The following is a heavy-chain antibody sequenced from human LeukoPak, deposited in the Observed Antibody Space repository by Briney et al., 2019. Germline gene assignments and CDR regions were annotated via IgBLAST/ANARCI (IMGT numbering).Heavy chain of an antibody. CDR2: ISGSGGSS. CDR1: GFTFSSYA. J-gene: IGHJ4*02. V-gene: IGHV3-23*01. CDR3: AKRKRGGGSYYDFDY. D-gene: IGHD1-26*01. Sequence: GGSLRLSCAASGFTFSSYAMSWVRQAPGKGLEWVSAISGSGGSSYYADSVKGRFTISRDNSKNTLYLQMNSLRAEDTAVYYCAKRKRGGGSYYDFDYWGQGTLVTVSS.